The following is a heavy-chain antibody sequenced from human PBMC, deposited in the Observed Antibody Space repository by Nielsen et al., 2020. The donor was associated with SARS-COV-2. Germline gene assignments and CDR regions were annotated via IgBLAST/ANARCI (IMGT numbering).Heavy chain of an antibody. V-gene: IGHV3-33*01. J-gene: IGHJ4*02. Sequence: GGSLRLSCAASGFTFSSYGMHWARQAPGKGLEWVAVIWYDGSNKYYADSVKGRFTISRDNSKNTLYLQMNSLRAEDTAVYYCARSFHFRQVGELYPVDYWGQGTLVTVSS. CDR2: IWYDGSNK. CDR1: GFTFSSYG. D-gene: IGHD3-16*01. CDR3: ARSFHFRQVGELYPVDY.